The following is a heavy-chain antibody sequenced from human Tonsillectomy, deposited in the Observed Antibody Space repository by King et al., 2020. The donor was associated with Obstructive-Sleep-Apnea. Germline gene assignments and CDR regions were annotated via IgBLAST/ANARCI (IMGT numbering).Heavy chain of an antibody. J-gene: IGHJ6*02. CDR1: GFTFSSYW. Sequence: QLVQSGGGLVQPGGSLRLSCAASGFTFSSYWMSWVRQAPGKGLEWVANIKQDGSEKYYVDSVKGRFTISRDNAKNSLYLQMNSLRAEDTAVYYCAREGGLYYYDSSGYYPTEPEYYYYGMDVWGQGTTVTVSS. V-gene: IGHV3-7*03. CDR3: AREGGLYYYDSSGYYPTEPEYYYYGMDV. CDR2: IKQDGSEK. D-gene: IGHD3-22*01.